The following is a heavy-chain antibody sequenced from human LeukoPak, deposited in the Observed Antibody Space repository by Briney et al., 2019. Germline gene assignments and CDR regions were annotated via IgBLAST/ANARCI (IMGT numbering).Heavy chain of an antibody. Sequence: SETLSLTCAVYGGSFSGHYWSWIRQPPGKGLEWIGEINHSGFTNYKSSLKSRVTISVDTSKNQISLKMTSVTAADTAVYYCARDLWDIVVVVAATPGWFDPWGQGTLVTVSS. V-gene: IGHV4-34*01. D-gene: IGHD2-15*01. CDR2: INHSGFT. CDR1: GGSFSGHY. J-gene: IGHJ5*02. CDR3: ARDLWDIVVVVAATPGWFDP.